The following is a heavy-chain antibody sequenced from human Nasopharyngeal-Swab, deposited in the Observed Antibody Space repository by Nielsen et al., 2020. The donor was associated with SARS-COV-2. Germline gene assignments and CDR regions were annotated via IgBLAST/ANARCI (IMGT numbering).Heavy chain of an antibody. J-gene: IGHJ5*02. CDR3: ARDVAGADSA. CDR2: ISRRSDTI. D-gene: IGHD2-21*01. CDR1: GFTFSAYN. V-gene: IGHV3-48*01. Sequence: GESLKISCAASGFTFSAYNINWVRQAPGKGLEWVSYISRRSDTIYYADSVKGRFTISRDNVKNTLYLQMNNLRAEDTALYYCARDVAGADSAWGQGTLVTVSS.